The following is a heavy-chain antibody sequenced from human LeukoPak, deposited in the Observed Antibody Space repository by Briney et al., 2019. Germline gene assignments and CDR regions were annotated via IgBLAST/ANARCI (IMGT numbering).Heavy chain of an antibody. J-gene: IGHJ5*02. V-gene: IGHV4-39*07. Sequence: SETLSLTCTVSGGSISSYYWGWIRQPPGKGLEWIGSIYYSGSTYYNPSLKSRVTISVDTSKNQFSLKLSSVTAADTAVYYCARDGIAVAGNWFDPWGQGTLVTVSS. D-gene: IGHD6-19*01. CDR2: IYYSGST. CDR3: ARDGIAVAGNWFDP. CDR1: GGSISSYY.